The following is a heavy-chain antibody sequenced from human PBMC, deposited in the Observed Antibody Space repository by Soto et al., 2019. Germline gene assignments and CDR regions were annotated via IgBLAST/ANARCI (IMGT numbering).Heavy chain of an antibody. CDR3: ARDYRQTQYNGFDP. CDR1: ISTYE. D-gene: IGHD3-16*02. V-gene: IGHV4-4*07. J-gene: IGHJ5*02. Sequence: SETQSLTCTVSISTYECNWVRQTAGKGLEWIGRIYTSGSTNYNPSLKSRVTMSVDTSKNKFSLKLSSVTAADTAVYYCARDYRQTQYNGFDPWGQGTLVTVSS. CDR2: IYTSGST.